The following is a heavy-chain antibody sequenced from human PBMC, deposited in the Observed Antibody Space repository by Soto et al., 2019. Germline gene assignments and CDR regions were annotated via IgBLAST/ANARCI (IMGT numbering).Heavy chain of an antibody. CDR1: GYTFSSYY. D-gene: IGHD1-7*01. J-gene: IGHJ4*02. V-gene: IGHV1-46*01. Sequence: QVQLVQSGAEVTKPGASVKVSCRASGYTFSSYYIHWVRQAPGQGLEWVGVINPNGGGTRYAQRFQGRVTLTRDTSTSTVNMDLSRLRSDDTAVFYCARDLASETGTTYWGQGTLVTVSS. CDR2: INPNGGGT. CDR3: ARDLASETGTTY.